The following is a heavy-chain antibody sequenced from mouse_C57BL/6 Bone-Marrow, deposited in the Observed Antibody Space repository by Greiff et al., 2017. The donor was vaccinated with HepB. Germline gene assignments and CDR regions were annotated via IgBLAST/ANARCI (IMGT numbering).Heavy chain of an antibody. J-gene: IGHJ3*01. CDR1: GYTFTSYW. V-gene: IGHV1-72*01. CDR2: IDPNSGGT. D-gene: IGHD3-1*01. Sequence: QVQLQQPGAELVKPGASVKLSCKASGYTFTSYWMHWVKQRPGRGLEWIGRIDPNSGGTKYNEKFKSKATLTVDKPSSTAYMQLISLTSEDSAVYYCARNPSGKIAWFAYWGQGTLVTVSA. CDR3: ARNPSGKIAWFAY.